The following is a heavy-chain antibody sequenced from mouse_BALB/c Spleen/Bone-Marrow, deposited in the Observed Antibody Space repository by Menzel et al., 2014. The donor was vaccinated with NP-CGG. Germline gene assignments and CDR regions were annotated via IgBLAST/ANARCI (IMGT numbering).Heavy chain of an antibody. J-gene: IGHJ4*01. CDR1: GYTFTSYW. Sequence: VQLVESGAELVKPGASVKLSCKASGYTFTSYWMHWVKQRPGQGLEWIGEINPSNGRTNYNEKFKSKATLTVDKSSSTAYMQLSSLTSEDSAVYYCASPYGNYDAMDYWGQGTSVTVSS. CDR2: INPSNGRT. CDR3: ASPYGNYDAMDY. V-gene: IGHV1S81*02. D-gene: IGHD2-1*01.